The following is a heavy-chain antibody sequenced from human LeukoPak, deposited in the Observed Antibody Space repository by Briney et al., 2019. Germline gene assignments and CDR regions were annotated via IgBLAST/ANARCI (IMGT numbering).Heavy chain of an antibody. Sequence: GASVKVSCKASGYTFTGSYMHWVRQAPGQGLEWMGWINPNSGGTNYAQKFQGRVTMTRDTSISTAYMELSRLRSDDTAVYYCARRNGSKYSGSYYLFDYWGQGTLVTVSS. CDR2: INPNSGGT. V-gene: IGHV1-2*02. D-gene: IGHD1-26*01. CDR1: GYTFTGSY. J-gene: IGHJ4*02. CDR3: ARRNGSKYSGSYYLFDY.